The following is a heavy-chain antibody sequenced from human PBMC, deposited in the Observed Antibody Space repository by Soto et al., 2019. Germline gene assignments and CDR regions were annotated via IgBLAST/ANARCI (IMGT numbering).Heavy chain of an antibody. CDR1: GFTFGDYA. Sequence: GGSLRLSCTSSGFTFGDYAMSWFRQAPGKGLEWVGFIRSKAYGGTTEYAASVKGRFTISRDDSKSIAYLQMNSLKTEDTAVYYCTKTHSGYSSSWRYYYGMDVWGQGTTVTVSS. CDR3: TKTHSGYSSSWRYYYGMDV. V-gene: IGHV3-49*03. D-gene: IGHD6-13*01. J-gene: IGHJ6*02. CDR2: IRSKAYGGTT.